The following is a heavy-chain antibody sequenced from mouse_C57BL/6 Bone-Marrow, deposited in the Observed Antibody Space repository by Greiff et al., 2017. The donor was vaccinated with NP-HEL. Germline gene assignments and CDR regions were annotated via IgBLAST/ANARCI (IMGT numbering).Heavy chain of an antibody. CDR3: ARLGDYYGSQDY. CDR2: IDPSDSYT. V-gene: IGHV1-50*01. J-gene: IGHJ2*01. Sequence: QVQLQQPGAELVKPGASVKLSCKASGYTFTSYWMQWVKQRPGQGLEWIGEIDPSDSYTNYNQKFKGKATLTVDTSSSTAYMQLSSLTSEDSAVYYCARLGDYYGSQDYWGQGTTLTVSS. CDR1: GYTFTSYW. D-gene: IGHD1-1*01.